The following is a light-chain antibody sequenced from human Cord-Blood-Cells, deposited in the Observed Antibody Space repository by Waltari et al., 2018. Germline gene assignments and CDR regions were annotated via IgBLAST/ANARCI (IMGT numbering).Light chain of an antibody. Sequence: DIQMTPSPSTLSASVGDRVTITCRASQSISSWLAWYQQKPGKAPKLLIYDASRLESGVPSRFSGSGSGTEFTLTISSLQPDDFATYYCQQYNSYSQAFGQGTKVEIK. J-gene: IGKJ1*01. V-gene: IGKV1-5*01. CDR1: QSISSW. CDR2: DAS. CDR3: QQYNSYSQA.